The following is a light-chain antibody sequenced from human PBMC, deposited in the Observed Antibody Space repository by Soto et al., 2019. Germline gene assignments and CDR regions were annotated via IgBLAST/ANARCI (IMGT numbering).Light chain of an antibody. CDR2: TAS. CDR3: QQYEAYPLT. J-gene: IGKJ4*01. V-gene: IGKV1-5*03. CDR1: QSINSW. Sequence: DIQMTQSPSTLSASVGDRVTITCRASQSINSWLAWYQQKPGKAPKLLVYTASSLESGVPSRFSGSGSGTEFTLTISTLQTDDFATYYCQQYEAYPLTFGGGTRVEIK.